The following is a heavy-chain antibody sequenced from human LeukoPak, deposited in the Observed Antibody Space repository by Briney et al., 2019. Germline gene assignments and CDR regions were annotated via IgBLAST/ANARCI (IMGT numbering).Heavy chain of an antibody. D-gene: IGHD3-10*01. CDR1: GYTFTGYY. V-gene: IGHV1-2*02. CDR3: ARENPLSFMFRGVILWFDP. J-gene: IGHJ5*02. Sequence: GASVKVSCKASGYTFTGYYMHWVRQAPGQGLEWMGWINPNSGGTNYAQKFQGRVTMTRDTSISTAYMELSGLRSDDTAVYYCARENPLSFMFRGVILWFDPWGQGTLVTVSS. CDR2: INPNSGGT.